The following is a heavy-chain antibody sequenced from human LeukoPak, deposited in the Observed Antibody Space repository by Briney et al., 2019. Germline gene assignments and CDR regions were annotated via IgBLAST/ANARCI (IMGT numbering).Heavy chain of an antibody. D-gene: IGHD1-7*01. V-gene: IGHV1-2*02. J-gene: IGHJ4*02. CDR2: IHPASANT. CDR3: ARDLRPPNL. Sequence: ASVKVSCKASGYTFTEHFIHWVRQAPGQGLQYMGWIHPASANTVYAQMFHGRVTLTRDTPATTTYMELSGLRPDDTAVYYCARDLRPPNLWGQGTLVTVSS. CDR1: GYTFTEHF.